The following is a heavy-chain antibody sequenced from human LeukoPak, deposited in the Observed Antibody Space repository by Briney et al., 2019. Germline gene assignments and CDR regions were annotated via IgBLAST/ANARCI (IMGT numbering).Heavy chain of an antibody. CDR1: GGSISSHY. CDR3: ASDFLECSRASCLNWFDP. D-gene: IGHD2-2*01. J-gene: IGHJ5*02. CDR2: IHYSGST. V-gene: IGHV4-59*11. Sequence: SETLSLTCTVSGGSISSHYWTWIRQPPGKGLEWIGCIHYSGSTNYNPSLKSRVSISVDTSKNEFSLKLSSVTAADTAVYYCASDFLECSRASCLNWFDPWGQGTLVTVSS.